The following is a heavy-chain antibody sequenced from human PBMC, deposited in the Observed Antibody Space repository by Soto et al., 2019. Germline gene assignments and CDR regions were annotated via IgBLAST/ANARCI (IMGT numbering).Heavy chain of an antibody. V-gene: IGHV4-59*01. CDR2: IYNNGRT. Sequence: SETLSLTCTVSGGSISSSSWSWIRQPPGRGLEWIGYIYNNGRTDYNPSLKRRVTISVDTSKNHFSLKLSSVTPADTAVYYCSRARFCTSTSCYHYFDFWGQGTLVTVSS. CDR3: SRARFCTSTSCYHYFDF. CDR1: GGSISSSS. J-gene: IGHJ4*02. D-gene: IGHD2-2*01.